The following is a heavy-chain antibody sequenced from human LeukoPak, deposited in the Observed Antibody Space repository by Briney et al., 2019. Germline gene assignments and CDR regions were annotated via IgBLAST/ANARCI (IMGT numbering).Heavy chain of an antibody. CDR3: AKWGETINAFDI. Sequence: PSETLSLTCSVSGDSITNYYWNWIRQPPGKPLEWIGYTHFSGNTQYHPSLKSRVTTLVDTSKSQFSLKLTSVTASDTAAYYCAKWGETINAFDIWGPGTMVTVSS. V-gene: IGHV4-59*08. J-gene: IGHJ3*02. CDR2: THFSGNT. CDR1: GDSITNYY. D-gene: IGHD5-24*01.